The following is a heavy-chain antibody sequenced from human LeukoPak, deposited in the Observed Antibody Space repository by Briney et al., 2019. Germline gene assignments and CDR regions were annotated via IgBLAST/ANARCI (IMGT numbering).Heavy chain of an antibody. CDR1: GGSISSSSYY. D-gene: IGHD3-10*01. V-gene: IGHV4-39*07. J-gene: IGHJ4*02. CDR3: ARGPNYYGSGSYYSYYFDY. CDR2: IYYSGST. Sequence: SETLSLTCTVSGGSISSSSYYWGWIRQPPGKGLEWIGSIYYSGSTYYNPSLKSRVTISVDTSKNQFSLKLSSVTAADTAVYYCARGPNYYGSGSYYSYYFDYWGQGTLVTVSS.